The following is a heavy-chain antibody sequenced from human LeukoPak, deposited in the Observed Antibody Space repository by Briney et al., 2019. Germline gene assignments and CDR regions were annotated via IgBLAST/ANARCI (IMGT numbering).Heavy chain of an antibody. V-gene: IGHV3-7*01. Sequence: GGSLRLSCAVSGFIFSDYWMTWVRQAPGKGLEWVANIKDDGSQKYYMDSVMGRFSVSRDNAMNSLYLQMNSLRAEDTAVYYCAREPKPRPDIYGDYYDTGGSPSWGQGTLVTVSS. J-gene: IGHJ4*02. D-gene: IGHD3-22*01. CDR2: IKDDGSQK. CDR3: AREPKPRPDIYGDYYDTGGSPS. CDR1: GFIFSDYW.